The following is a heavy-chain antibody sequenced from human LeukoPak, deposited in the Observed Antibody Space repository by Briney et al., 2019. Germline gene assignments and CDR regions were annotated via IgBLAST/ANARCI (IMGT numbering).Heavy chain of an antibody. J-gene: IGHJ4*02. CDR1: GYTFTGYY. CDR3: ARDLGGDSSGWYYFDY. V-gene: IGHV1-2*04. D-gene: IGHD6-19*01. CDR2: INPNSGGT. Sequence: ASVKVSCKASGYTFTGYYMHWVRQAPGQGLEWMGWINPNSGGTNYAQKFQGWVTMTRDTSISTAYMELSRLRSDDTAVYYCARDLGGDSSGWYYFDYWGQGTLVTVSS.